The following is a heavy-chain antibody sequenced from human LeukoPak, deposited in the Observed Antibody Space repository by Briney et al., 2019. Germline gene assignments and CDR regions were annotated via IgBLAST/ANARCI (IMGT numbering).Heavy chain of an antibody. J-gene: IGHJ6*03. CDR2: IYPGDSDT. D-gene: IGHD3-3*01. Sequence: GESLKISCQASGYTFINQWIGWVRQMPGKGLEFMGIIYPGDSDTKYSPSFQGQVTISADKSISTAYLQWSSLKASDTAMYFCARHDGEGDYDFYYYMDVWGKGTTVTVSS. CDR3: ARHDGEGDYDFYYYMDV. CDR1: GYTFINQW. V-gene: IGHV5-51*01.